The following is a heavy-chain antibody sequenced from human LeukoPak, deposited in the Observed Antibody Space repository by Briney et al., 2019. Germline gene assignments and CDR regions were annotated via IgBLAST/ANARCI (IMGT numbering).Heavy chain of an antibody. CDR1: GFIFSSYS. CDR2: ISSSSSYI. J-gene: IGHJ4*02. V-gene: IGHV3-21*01. Sequence: GGSLRLSCASSGFIFSSYSMNWVRQAPGKGLEWVSSISSSSSYIYYADSVKGRFTISRDNAKNSLYLQMNSLRAEDTAVYYCAIHNTFYYDTSGYRFDYWGQGTLVTVSS. D-gene: IGHD3-22*01. CDR3: AIHNTFYYDTSGYRFDY.